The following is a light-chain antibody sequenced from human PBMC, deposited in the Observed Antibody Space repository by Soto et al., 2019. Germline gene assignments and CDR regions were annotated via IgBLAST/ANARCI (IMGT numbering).Light chain of an antibody. CDR3: QQYDNLPPLT. CDR2: DAS. Sequence: DIPMTQSPSSLSASVGDRVTITCQASQDISNYLNWYQQKPGKAPKLLIYDASNLETGVPSRFIGSGSGTDFTFTISSLQPEDIATYYCQQYDNLPPLTFGGGTKVEIK. V-gene: IGKV1-33*01. J-gene: IGKJ4*01. CDR1: QDISNY.